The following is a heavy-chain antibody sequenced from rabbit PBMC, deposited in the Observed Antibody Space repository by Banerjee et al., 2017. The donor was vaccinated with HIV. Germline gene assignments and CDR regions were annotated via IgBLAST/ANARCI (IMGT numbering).Heavy chain of an antibody. D-gene: IGHD1-1*01. CDR1: GFSFSSAYH. CDR2: TVVGGSGGT. Sequence: QEQLEESGGGLVKPGTSLTLTCTASGFSFSSAYHMCWVRQAPGKGLEWIACTVVGGSGGTYYASWANGRFTISKTSSTTVTLQMTSLTAADTATYFCAKAYNSYNWAFDLWGQGTLVTVS. V-gene: IGHV1S45*01. CDR3: AKAYNSYNWAFDL. J-gene: IGHJ4*01.